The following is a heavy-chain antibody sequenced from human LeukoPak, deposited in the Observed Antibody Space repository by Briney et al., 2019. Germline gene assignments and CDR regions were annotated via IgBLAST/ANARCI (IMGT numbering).Heavy chain of an antibody. CDR2: IHYSGST. V-gene: IGHV4-59*08. CDR3: ARHQWVPAFDV. J-gene: IGHJ3*01. D-gene: IGHD1-26*01. CDR1: GGSISSYY. Sequence: SETLSLTRTVSGGSISSYYWSWIRQPPGKGLEWIDYIHYSGSTNYNPSLKSRVTISVDTSKNQFSLKLSSVTAADTAVYYCARHQWVPAFDVWGQGTMVTVSS.